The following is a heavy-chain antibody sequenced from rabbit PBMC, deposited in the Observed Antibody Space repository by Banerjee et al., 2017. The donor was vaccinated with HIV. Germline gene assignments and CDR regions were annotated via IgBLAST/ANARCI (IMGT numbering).Heavy chain of an antibody. V-gene: IGHV1S45*01. J-gene: IGHJ4*01. CDR3: TRAAGYGGYGFNL. Sequence: QEQLVESGGGLVQPEGSLTLTCTASGFSFSSSYWICWVRQAPGKGLEWIACGSSGRNYYASWAKGRFTISKTSSTTVTLQMTSLTAADTATYFCTRAAGYGGYGFNLWGPGTLVT. D-gene: IGHD7-1*01. CDR2: GSSGRN. CDR1: GFSFSSSYW.